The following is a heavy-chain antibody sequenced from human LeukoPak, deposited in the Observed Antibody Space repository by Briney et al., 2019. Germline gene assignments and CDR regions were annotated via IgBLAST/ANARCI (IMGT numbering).Heavy chain of an antibody. J-gene: IGHJ4*02. CDR1: GLTFTNHG. V-gene: IGHV3-30*02. D-gene: IGHD4-23*01. Sequence: GGSLRLSCVTSGLTFTNHGFHWLRQAAGKGLEWVAFVRNDGFDTYHSDSVKGRFSISRDDSRNTAYLQMNSLTAEDTALYYCAGDRGKDYFGDWGQGTQVTVSS. CDR2: VRNDGFDT. CDR3: AGDRGKDYFGD.